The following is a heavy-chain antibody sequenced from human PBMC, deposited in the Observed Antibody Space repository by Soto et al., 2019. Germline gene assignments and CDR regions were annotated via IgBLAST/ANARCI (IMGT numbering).Heavy chain of an antibody. V-gene: IGHV1-2*04. D-gene: IGHD1-26*01. CDR1: GYTFTGYY. J-gene: IGHJ3*02. CDR2: INPNSGGT. Sequence: ASVKVSCKASGYTFTGYYMHWVRQAPGQGLEWMGWINPNSGGTNYAQKFQGWVTMTRDTSISTAYMELSRLRSDDTAVYYCARNIVGANHDAFAIWGQGTMVTVSS. CDR3: ARNIVGANHDAFAI.